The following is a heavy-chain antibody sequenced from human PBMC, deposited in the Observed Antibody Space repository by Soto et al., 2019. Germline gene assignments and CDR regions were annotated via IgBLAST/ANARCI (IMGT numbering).Heavy chain of an antibody. CDR3: STSGSGWYGVDFDV. V-gene: IGHV3-21*01. Sequence: GGSLRLSCAASGFSFNSYTMNWLRQAPGKGLKWVSSISSSGSFTDYADSVRGRFTIPRDNAKNSLYLQMTSLSAEDTAVYYCSTSGSGWYGVDFDVWGQGTKVTVSS. CDR1: GFSFNSYT. J-gene: IGHJ3*01. CDR2: ISSSGSFT. D-gene: IGHD6-19*01.